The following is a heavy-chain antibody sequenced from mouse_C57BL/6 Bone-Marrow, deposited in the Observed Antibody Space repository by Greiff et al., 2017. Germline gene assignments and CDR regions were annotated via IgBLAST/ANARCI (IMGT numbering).Heavy chain of an antibody. Sequence: VQLQQSGAELVRPGASVKLSCTASGFNIKDDYMHWVKQRPEQGLEWIGWIDPENGDTEYASQFPGKAPLTSDTASNTAYRQLSSLTSEDTAVYYCTTEPRFAYWGQGTLVNVSA. CDR1: GFNIKDDY. D-gene: IGHD6-1*01. CDR2: IDPENGDT. J-gene: IGHJ3*01. CDR3: TTEPRFAY. V-gene: IGHV14-4*01.